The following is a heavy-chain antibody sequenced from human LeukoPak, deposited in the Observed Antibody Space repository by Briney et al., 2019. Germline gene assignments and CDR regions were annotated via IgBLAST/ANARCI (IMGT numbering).Heavy chain of an antibody. V-gene: IGHV3-48*02. J-gene: IGHJ4*02. CDR3: TRDLPGVGPNRHDH. CDR1: GFSISAYS. D-gene: IGHD1-26*01. CDR2: ISSSSGTI. Sequence: QPGGSLRLSCVVSGFSISAYSMDWVRQAPGKGLEWLSYISSSSGTIHYADSVRGRFTVSRDNAKNSLYLQMNSLRDKDTAVYYCTRDLPGVGPNRHDHWGQGTLVTVST.